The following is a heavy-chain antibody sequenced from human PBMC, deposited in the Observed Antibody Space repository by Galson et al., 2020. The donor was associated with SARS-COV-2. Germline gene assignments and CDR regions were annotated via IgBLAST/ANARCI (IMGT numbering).Heavy chain of an antibody. CDR3: ARDQPGYYYDSSGSFDI. CDR1: GGSISSGSYY. V-gene: IGHV4-61*02. CDR2: IYTSGST. Sequence: SETLSLTCTVSGGSISSGSYYWSWIRQPAGKGLEWIGRIYTSGSTNYNPSLKSRVTISVDTSKNQFTLKLSSVTAADTAVYYCARDQPGYYYDSSGSFDIWGQGTMVTVSS. D-gene: IGHD3-22*01. J-gene: IGHJ3*02.